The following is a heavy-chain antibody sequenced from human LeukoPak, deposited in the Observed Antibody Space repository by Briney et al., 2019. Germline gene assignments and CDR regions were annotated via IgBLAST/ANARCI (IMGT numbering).Heavy chain of an antibody. CDR2: IKEDGSDK. CDR3: AKDRTRQAY. V-gene: IGHV3-7*03. Sequence: GGSLRLSRAASGFTFSNYWMSWVRQTPGKGLEWVANIKEDGSDKNYVDSLKGRFTISRDNAKNSLYLQMNSLRAEDTAVYYCAKDRTRQAYWGQGTLVTVSS. CDR1: GFTFSNYW. J-gene: IGHJ4*02. D-gene: IGHD3-3*01.